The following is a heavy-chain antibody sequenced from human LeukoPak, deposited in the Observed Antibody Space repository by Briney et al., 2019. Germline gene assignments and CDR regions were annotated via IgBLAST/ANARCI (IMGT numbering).Heavy chain of an antibody. Sequence: GGSLRLSCAASGFTFSSYAMSWVRQAPGKGLEWVSAISGSRGSTYYADSVKGRFTISRDNSKNTLYLQMNSLRAEDTAVYYCAKYCSGGSCWFDYWGQGTLVTVSS. CDR2: ISGSRGST. J-gene: IGHJ4*02. D-gene: IGHD2-15*01. V-gene: IGHV3-23*01. CDR1: GFTFSSYA. CDR3: AKYCSGGSCWFDY.